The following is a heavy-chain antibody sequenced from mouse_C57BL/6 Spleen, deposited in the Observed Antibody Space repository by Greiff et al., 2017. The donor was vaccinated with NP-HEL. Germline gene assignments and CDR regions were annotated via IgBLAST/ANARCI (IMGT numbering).Heavy chain of an antibody. CDR1: GYTFTDYE. V-gene: IGHV1-15*01. CDR3: TRGGYDYDGNAMDY. J-gene: IGHJ4*01. CDR2: IDPETGGT. D-gene: IGHD2-4*01. Sequence: QVQLQQSGAELVRPGASVTLSCKASGYTFTDYEMHWVKQTPVHGLEWIGAIDPETGGTAYNQKFKGKAILNAEKSSSTAYMALRSLTSEDSAVYYCTRGGYDYDGNAMDYWGQGTSVTVSS.